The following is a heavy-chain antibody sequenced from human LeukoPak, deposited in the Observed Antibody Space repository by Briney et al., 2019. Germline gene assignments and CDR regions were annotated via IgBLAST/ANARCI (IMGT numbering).Heavy chain of an antibody. D-gene: IGHD3-3*01. V-gene: IGHV1-2*02. Sequence: ASVKVSCKASGYAFTVYYMHWVRQAPGQGLECMGWINPNSGGTNYAQKFQGRVTMTRDMSISTAYMELSGLRTDDTAVHYCASSSDFLSGYYRDYWGQGTLVTVSS. CDR1: GYAFTVYY. CDR2: INPNSGGT. CDR3: ASSSDFLSGYYRDY. J-gene: IGHJ4*02.